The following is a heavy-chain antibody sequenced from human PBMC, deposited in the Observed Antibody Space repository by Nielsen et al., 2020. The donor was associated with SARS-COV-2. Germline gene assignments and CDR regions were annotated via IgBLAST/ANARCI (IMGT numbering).Heavy chain of an antibody. CDR3: AKIPQYYYGSGSSYFDY. D-gene: IGHD3-10*01. Sequence: SVKVSCKASGGTFSSYAISWVRQAPGQGLEWMGRIIPILGIANYAQKFQGRVTITADKSTSTAYMELSSLRSEDTAVYYCAKIPQYYYGSGSSYFDYWGQGTLVTVSS. J-gene: IGHJ4*02. CDR1: GGTFSSYA. CDR2: IIPILGIA. V-gene: IGHV1-69*04.